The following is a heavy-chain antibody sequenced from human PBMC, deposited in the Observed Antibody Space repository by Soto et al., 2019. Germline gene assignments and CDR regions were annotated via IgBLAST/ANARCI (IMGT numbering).Heavy chain of an antibody. CDR1: GGTFSSYA. V-gene: IGHV1-69*12. D-gene: IGHD3-10*01. CDR2: IIPIFGTA. J-gene: IGHJ4*02. CDR3: ARATRYYYGSGSYPPLAY. Sequence: QVQLVQSGAEVKKPGSSVKVSCKASGGTFSSYAISWVRQAPGQGLEWMGGIIPIFGTANYAQKFQGRVTITADESTSTAYMELSSLRSEDTAVYYCARATRYYYGSGSYPPLAYWGQGTLVTVSS.